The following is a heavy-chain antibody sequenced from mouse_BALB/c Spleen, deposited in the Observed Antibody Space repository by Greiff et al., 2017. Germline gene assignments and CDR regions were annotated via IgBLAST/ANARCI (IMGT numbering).Heavy chain of an antibody. CDR1: GFTFSSYA. J-gene: IGHJ3*01. D-gene: IGHD2-1*01. CDR2: ISSGGSYT. V-gene: IGHV5-9-4*01. Sequence: EVQLVESGGGLVKPGGSLKLSCAASGFTFSSYAMSWVRQSPEKRLEWVAEISSGGSYTYYPDTVTGRFTISRDNAKNTLYLEMSSLRSEDTAMYYCARDGNYPAWFAYWGQGTLVTVSA. CDR3: ARDGNYPAWFAY.